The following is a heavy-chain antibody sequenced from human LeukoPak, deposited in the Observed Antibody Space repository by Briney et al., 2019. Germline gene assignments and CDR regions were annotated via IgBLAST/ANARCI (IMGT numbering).Heavy chain of an antibody. Sequence: ASVKVSCKASGYTFTSYGISWVRQAPGQGLEWMGWISAYNGNTNYAQKLQGRVTMTTDTSTSTAYMELRSLRSDDTAVYYCARVKRSGDYYESSGYSDGLDYFDYWGQGTLVTVSS. CDR2: ISAYNGNT. CDR1: GYTFTSYG. V-gene: IGHV1-18*01. CDR3: ARVKRSGDYYESSGYSDGLDYFDY. J-gene: IGHJ4*02. D-gene: IGHD3-22*01.